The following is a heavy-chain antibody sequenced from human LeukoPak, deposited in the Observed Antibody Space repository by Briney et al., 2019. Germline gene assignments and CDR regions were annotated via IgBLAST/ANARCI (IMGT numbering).Heavy chain of an antibody. D-gene: IGHD3-22*01. CDR2: IYPGDSDT. Sequence: GESLKISCKGSGYSFTSYWIGWVRQMPGKGLEWMGIIYPGDSDTRYSPSFQGQVTISADKSISTAYLQWSSLKASGTAMYYCARPQYYYDSSGYSYYFDYWGQGTLVTVSS. J-gene: IGHJ4*02. CDR1: GYSFTSYW. CDR3: ARPQYYYDSSGYSYYFDY. V-gene: IGHV5-51*01.